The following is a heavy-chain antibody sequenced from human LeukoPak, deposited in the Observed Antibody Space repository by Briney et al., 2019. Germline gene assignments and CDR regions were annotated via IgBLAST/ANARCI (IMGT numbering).Heavy chain of an antibody. Sequence: GGSLRLSCAASGFTFNTYWMSWVRQAPGKGLEWVANINQDGSEKHYVDSVKGRFTISRDNAKNSLYLQMNSLRVEDTAVYYCARSTTYYYDYSAGWGQGTLVTVSS. CDR1: GFTFNTYW. J-gene: IGHJ4*02. CDR2: INQDGSEK. CDR3: ARSTTYYYDYSAG. D-gene: IGHD3-22*01. V-gene: IGHV3-7*01.